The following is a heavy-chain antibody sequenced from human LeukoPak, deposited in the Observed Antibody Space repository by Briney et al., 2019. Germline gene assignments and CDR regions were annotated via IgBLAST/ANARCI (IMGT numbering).Heavy chain of an antibody. CDR3: AKEIRYEDYAYDL. J-gene: IGHJ3*01. V-gene: IGHV3-23*01. CDR2: VNGRGAST. CDR1: GFRFSSYA. D-gene: IGHD3-9*01. Sequence: GGSLRLSCAASGFRFSSYATSWVRQTPGKGLDWVSSVNGRGASTFYADSVKGRFTISRDNFSNMLFLQMNSLRADDTAIYYCAKEIRYEDYAYDLWGQGTMVTVSS.